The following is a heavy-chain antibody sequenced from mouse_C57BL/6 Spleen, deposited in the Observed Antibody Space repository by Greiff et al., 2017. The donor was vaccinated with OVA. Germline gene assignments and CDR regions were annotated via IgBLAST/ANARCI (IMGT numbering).Heavy chain of an antibody. CDR2: IHPNSGST. V-gene: IGHV1-64*01. D-gene: IGHD2-4*01. CDR1: GYTFTSYW. J-gene: IGHJ3*01. Sequence: QVQLQQSGAELVKPGASVKLSCKASGYTFTSYWMHWVKQRPGQGLEWIGMIHPNSGSTNYNEKFKSKATLTVDKSSSTAYMQLSSLTSEDSAVYYCAPIYYDPAWFAYWGQGTLVTVSA. CDR3: APIYYDPAWFAY.